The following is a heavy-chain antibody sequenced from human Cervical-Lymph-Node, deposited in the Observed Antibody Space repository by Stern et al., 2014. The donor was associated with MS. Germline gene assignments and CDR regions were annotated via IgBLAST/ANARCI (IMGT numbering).Heavy chain of an antibody. CDR2: INPNSGTT. J-gene: IGHJ5*02. V-gene: IGHV1-46*03. CDR1: GFSFTTHY. D-gene: IGHD1-1*01. CDR3: TRVQRGRRALDPFDP. Sequence: VQLVESGAEVKKPGASVNVSCEASGFSFTTHYMHWIRPAPGEGLEWVGRINPNSGTTSYARQFQGRVIITRDTSTSTIYMELTGLRSEDTALYFCTRVQRGRRALDPFDPWGQGTLVTVSS.